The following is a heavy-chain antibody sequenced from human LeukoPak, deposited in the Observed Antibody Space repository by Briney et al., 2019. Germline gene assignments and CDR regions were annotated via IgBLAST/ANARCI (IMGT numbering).Heavy chain of an antibody. J-gene: IGHJ4*02. D-gene: IGHD3-10*01. V-gene: IGHV4-38-2*01. Sequence: PSETLSLTCAVSGYSISSGYYWGWIRQPPGKGLEWIGEINHSGSTNYNPSLKSRVTISVDTSKNQFSLKLSSVAAADTAVYYCARRTSQISYGLDTLYYFDYWGQGTLVTVSS. CDR2: INHSGST. CDR3: ARRTSQISYGLDTLYYFDY. CDR1: GYSISSGYY.